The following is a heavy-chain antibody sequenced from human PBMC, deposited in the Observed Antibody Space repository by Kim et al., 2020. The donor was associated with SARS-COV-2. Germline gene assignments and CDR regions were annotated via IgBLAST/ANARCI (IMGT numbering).Heavy chain of an antibody. CDR1: GDSISVDSYY. CDR3: ARRNRGYHAFDI. D-gene: IGHD5-12*01. V-gene: IGHV4-39*01. J-gene: IGHJ3*02. CDR2: ISYSGRT. Sequence: SETLSLTCTVSGDSISVDSYYWGWIRQPPGKGLEWIATISYSGRTYYNPSLKSRVTISVDTSKNQFSLKLSSVTAADTAVYYCARRNRGYHAFDIWGQGTMVTVSS.